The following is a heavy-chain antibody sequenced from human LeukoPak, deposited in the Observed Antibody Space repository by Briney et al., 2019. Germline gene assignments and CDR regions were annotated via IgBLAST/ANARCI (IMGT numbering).Heavy chain of an antibody. CDR3: ARGTTGSFNADHAFDI. CDR2: ISSSSSTI. Sequence: PGGSLRLSCAASGFTFSSYSMNWVRQAPGKGQEWVSYISSSSSTIYYADSVKGRFTISRDNAKNSLYLQMNSLRAEDTAVYYCARGTTGSFNADHAFDIWGQGTMVTVSS. V-gene: IGHV3-48*01. J-gene: IGHJ3*02. CDR1: GFTFSSYS. D-gene: IGHD1-26*01.